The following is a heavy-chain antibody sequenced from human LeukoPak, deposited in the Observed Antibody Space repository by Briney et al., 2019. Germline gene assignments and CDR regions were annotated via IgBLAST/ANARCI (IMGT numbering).Heavy chain of an antibody. D-gene: IGHD4-17*01. CDR3: AKDTATTMDYGDFKFDP. V-gene: IGHV3-23*01. Sequence: GGSLRLSRAASGFTFSSYAMSWVRQAPGKGLEWVSAISGSGGSTYYADSVKGRFTISRDNSKNTLYLQMNSLRAEDTAVYYCAKDTATTMDYGDFKFDPWGQGTLVTVSS. CDR1: GFTFSSYA. J-gene: IGHJ5*02. CDR2: ISGSGGST.